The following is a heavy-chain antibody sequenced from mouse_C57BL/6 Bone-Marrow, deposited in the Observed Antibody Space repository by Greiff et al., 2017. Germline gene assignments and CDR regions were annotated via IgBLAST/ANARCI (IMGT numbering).Heavy chain of an antibody. CDR2: IDPEDGET. D-gene: IGHD1-1*01. V-gene: IGHV14-2*01. J-gene: IGHJ1*03. CDR1: GFNIKDSY. CDR3: AFYYYGSSYWYFDV. Sequence: VQLQQSGAELVKPGASVKLSCTASGFNIKDSYMHWVKQRTEQGLEWIGRIDPEDGETKYAPKFQGQATITADTSSNTAYLQLSSLTSEDTAVYYCAFYYYGSSYWYFDVWGTGTTVTVSS.